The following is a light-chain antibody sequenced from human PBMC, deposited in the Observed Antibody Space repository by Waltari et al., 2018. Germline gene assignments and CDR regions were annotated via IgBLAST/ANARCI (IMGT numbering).Light chain of an antibody. Sequence: QSALTQPASVSGSPGQSITISCTGTSSDIGNDNSVPWYQHLPGKVPKLLISEVTHRPSGVSNRFSGSKSGNTASLTVSGLQADDEAEYYCCSDAGSGTYVFGTGTKLTV. CDR1: SSDIGNDNS. V-gene: IGLV2-23*02. CDR3: CSDAGSGTYV. CDR2: EVT. J-gene: IGLJ1*01.